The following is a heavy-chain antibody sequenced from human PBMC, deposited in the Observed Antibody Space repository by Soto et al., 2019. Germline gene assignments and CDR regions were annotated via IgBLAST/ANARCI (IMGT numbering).Heavy chain of an antibody. D-gene: IGHD4-4*01. CDR2: IYYSGST. CDR1: GGSFSGYY. V-gene: IGHV4-59*01. Sequence: SETLSLTCAVYGGSFSGYYWSWIRQPPGKGLEWIGYIYYSGSTNYNPSLKSRVTISVDTSKNQFSLKLSSVTAADTAVYYCARDFRLQPEVNWFDPWGQGTLVTVSS. J-gene: IGHJ5*02. CDR3: ARDFRLQPEVNWFDP.